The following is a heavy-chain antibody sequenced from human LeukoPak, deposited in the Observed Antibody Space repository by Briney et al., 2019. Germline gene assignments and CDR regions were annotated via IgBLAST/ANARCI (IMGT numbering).Heavy chain of an antibody. V-gene: IGHV3-15*01. CDR3: TTFYHEYSPY. CDR2: IKSNADGGTP. J-gene: IGHJ4*02. CDR1: GLSFMNAG. D-gene: IGHD2/OR15-2a*01. Sequence: PGGSLRLSCAASGLSFMNAGMIWVRQAPGKGLEWVGRIKSNADGGTPDYAAPARGRFTISRDDSKNTLYLQMNSLKPEDTAVYYCTTFYHEYSPYWGRGTLVTVSS.